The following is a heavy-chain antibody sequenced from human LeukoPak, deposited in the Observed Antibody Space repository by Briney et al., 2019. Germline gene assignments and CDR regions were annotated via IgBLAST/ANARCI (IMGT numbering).Heavy chain of an antibody. D-gene: IGHD2-2*01. V-gene: IGHV3-30*04. CDR3: ARDLLPGAPDHFDY. CDR1: GFTFGSYA. J-gene: IGHJ4*02. Sequence: PGWSLTLSCAASGFTFGSYAMHWVRQAPGKGLEWVAVIAHDETNRFYADSVKGRFTISRDNSMNTLYLRMNSLRPEDTAVYFCARDLLPGAPDHFDYWGQGTLVTVSS. CDR2: IAHDETNR.